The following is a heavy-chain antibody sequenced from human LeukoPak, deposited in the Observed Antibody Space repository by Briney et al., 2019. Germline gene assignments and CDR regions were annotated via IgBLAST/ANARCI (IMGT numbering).Heavy chain of an antibody. CDR3: ANHYYYDSSGYYYPYYYYSYYMDV. J-gene: IGHJ6*03. D-gene: IGHD3-22*01. CDR1: GFTFSSYA. CDR2: ISGSGGST. Sequence: GGSLRLSCAASGFTFSSYAMSWVRQAPGKGLEWVSAISGSGGSTYYADSVKGRFTISRDNSKNTLYLQMNSLRAEDTAVYYCANHYYYDSSGYYYPYYYYSYYMDVWGKGTTVTVSS. V-gene: IGHV3-23*01.